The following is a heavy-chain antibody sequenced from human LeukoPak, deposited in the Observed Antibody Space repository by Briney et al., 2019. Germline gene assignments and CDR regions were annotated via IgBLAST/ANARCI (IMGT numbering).Heavy chain of an antibody. J-gene: IGHJ4*02. CDR1: GFTFSNHW. Sequence: GGSLRLSCAASGFTFSNHWMNWVRQAPGQGLVWVSRINTDGSSTTYADSVKGRFNISRDNAKNTLYLQMNSLKNEDTAVYYCTKDRVWNSFDSWGQGTLVTVSS. D-gene: IGHD1-1*01. CDR2: INTDGSST. V-gene: IGHV3-74*01. CDR3: TKDRVWNSFDS.